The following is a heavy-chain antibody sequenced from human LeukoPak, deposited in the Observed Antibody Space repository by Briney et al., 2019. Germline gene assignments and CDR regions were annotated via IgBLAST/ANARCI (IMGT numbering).Heavy chain of an antibody. Sequence: GGSLRLSCAASGFTFDDYAMHWDRQAPGKGLEWVSGISWNSGSIGYADSVKGRFTISRDNAKNSLYLQMNSLRAEDTALYYCAKDGCSSTSCYENYYYYYMDVWGKGTTVTVSS. J-gene: IGHJ6*03. V-gene: IGHV3-9*01. CDR1: GFTFDDYA. CDR3: AKDGCSSTSCYENYYYYYMDV. CDR2: ISWNSGSI. D-gene: IGHD2-2*01.